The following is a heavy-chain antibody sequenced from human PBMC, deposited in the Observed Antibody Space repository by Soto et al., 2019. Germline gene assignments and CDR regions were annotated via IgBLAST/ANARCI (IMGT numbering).Heavy chain of an antibody. D-gene: IGHD5-12*01. J-gene: IGHJ4*02. V-gene: IGHV2-5*01. CDR3: AHSYGGYEIIYFDF. Sequence: SGPTLVNPTQTLTLTCTFSGFSFTTAGVAVGWIRQTPGGALECLTLIYYNDDRRFSPSLKTRLTITGDTSKDLVVLSLTTVHPGATATYFCAHSYGGYEIIYFDFWGQGIPVTVSS. CDR2: IYYNDDR. CDR1: GFSFTTAGVA.